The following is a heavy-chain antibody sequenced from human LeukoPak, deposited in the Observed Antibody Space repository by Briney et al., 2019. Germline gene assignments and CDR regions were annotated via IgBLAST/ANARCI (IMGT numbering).Heavy chain of an antibody. CDR1: GFTFSNAW. CDR3: TTPVAYSSGWYLGDY. J-gene: IGHJ4*02. D-gene: IGHD6-19*01. CDR2: IKSKTDGGTT. Sequence: GGSLRLSCAASGFTFSNAWMSWVRQAPGKGLEWVGRIKSKTDGGTTDYAAPVNGRFTISRDDSKNTLYLQMNSLKTEDTAVYYCTTPVAYSSGWYLGDYWGQGTLVTVSS. V-gene: IGHV3-15*01.